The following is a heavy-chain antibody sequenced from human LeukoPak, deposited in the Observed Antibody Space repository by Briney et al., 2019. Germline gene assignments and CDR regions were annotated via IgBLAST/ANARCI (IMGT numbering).Heavy chain of an antibody. J-gene: IGHJ4*02. CDR1: GGSISSSNW. CDR3: ARHGSGSYFVY. D-gene: IGHD3-10*01. V-gene: IGHV4-4*02. CDR2: IYHSRRT. Sequence: SETLSLTCAVSGGSISSSNWWSWVRQPPGKGLEWIGEIYHSRRTNYNPSLRSRVTISVDKSMNQFSLKLSSVTATDTAVYYCARHGSGSYFVYWGQGTLVTVSS.